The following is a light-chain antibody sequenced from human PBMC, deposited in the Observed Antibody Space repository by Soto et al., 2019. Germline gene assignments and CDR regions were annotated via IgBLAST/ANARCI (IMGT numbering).Light chain of an antibody. J-gene: IGKJ5*01. V-gene: IGKV1-5*01. CDR1: QSISIW. CDR2: DAS. CDR3: QQYNNWPSIT. Sequence: QMTQSPCTVCASVGDRATITCRASQSISIWLAWYQQQPAKAPTLXISDASTLENGVPSRFSGSGSGTEFTPTISSLQSEDFAVYYCQQYNNWPSITLGQGTRLEIK.